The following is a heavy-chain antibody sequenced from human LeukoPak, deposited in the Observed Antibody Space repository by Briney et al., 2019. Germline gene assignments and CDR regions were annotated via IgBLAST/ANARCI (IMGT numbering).Heavy chain of an antibody. CDR2: ISAYNGNT. J-gene: IGHJ4*02. CDR1: GYTFTSYG. V-gene: IGHV1-18*01. Sequence: ASVKVSCKASGYTFTSYGISWVRQAPGQGLEWMGWISAYNGNTTYAQKLQGRVTMTTDTSTSTAYMELRSLRSDDTAVYYCARDYYYDSSGYYLPSGYWGQGTLVTVSS. CDR3: ARDYYYDSSGYYLPSGY. D-gene: IGHD3-22*01.